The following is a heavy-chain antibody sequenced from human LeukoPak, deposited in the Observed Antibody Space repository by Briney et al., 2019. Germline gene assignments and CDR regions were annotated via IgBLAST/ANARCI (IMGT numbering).Heavy chain of an antibody. J-gene: IGHJ6*03. CDR1: GGSISSYY. Sequence: PSETLSLTCTVSGGSISSYYWSWIRQPPEEGLEWIGYIYYRGSTNYNPSLKSRVTISVDTSKNQFSLKLSSVTAADTAVYYCARGYSGNVAFYYMDVWGKGTTVTVSS. CDR2: IYYRGST. V-gene: IGHV4-59*01. CDR3: ARGYSGNVAFYYMDV. D-gene: IGHD1-26*01.